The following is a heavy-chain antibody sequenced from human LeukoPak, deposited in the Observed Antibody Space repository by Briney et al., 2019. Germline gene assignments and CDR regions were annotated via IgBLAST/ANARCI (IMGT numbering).Heavy chain of an antibody. CDR3: ARRMTTVPTHFGY. J-gene: IGHJ4*02. CDR1: GYSFTTYW. CDR2: IYPGDSDT. D-gene: IGHD4-11*01. Sequence: PGESLKISCKGSGYSFTTYWIGWVRQMPGKGLEWMGIIYPGDSDTRYSPSFQGQVTISADKSISTAYQQWSSLKASDTAMYYCARRMTTVPTHFGYWGQGTLVTVSS. V-gene: IGHV5-51*01.